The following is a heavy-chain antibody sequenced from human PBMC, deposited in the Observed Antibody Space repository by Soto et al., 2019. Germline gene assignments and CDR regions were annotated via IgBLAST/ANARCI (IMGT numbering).Heavy chain of an antibody. V-gene: IGHV3-30*18. CDR1: GFTFSSYG. J-gene: IGHJ5*02. D-gene: IGHD1-7*01. CDR3: AKDVFGELPDP. Sequence: GGSLRLSCAASGFTFSSYGMHWVRQAPGKGLEWVAVISYDGSNKYYADSVKGRFTISRDNSKNTLYLQMNSLRAEDTAVYYCAKDVFGELPDPWGQGTLVTVSS. CDR2: ISYDGSNK.